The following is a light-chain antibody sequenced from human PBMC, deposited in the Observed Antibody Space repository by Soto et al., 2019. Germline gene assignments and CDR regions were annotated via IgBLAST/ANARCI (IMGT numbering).Light chain of an antibody. V-gene: IGLV1-47*01. CDR1: TSNIGTNY. CDR3: AAWDDSLSGLVV. Sequence: QSVLTQPPSASGTPGQTVTISCSGSTSNIGTNYVYWYQQLPGTAPKLLIYRNNQRPSGVPGRFSGSTSGTSASLAISGLRSEDEADYYCAAWDDSLSGLVVFGGGTKLTVL. J-gene: IGLJ2*01. CDR2: RNN.